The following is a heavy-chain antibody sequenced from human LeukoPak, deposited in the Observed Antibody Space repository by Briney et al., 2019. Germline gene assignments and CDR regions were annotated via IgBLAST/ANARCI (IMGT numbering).Heavy chain of an antibody. Sequence: SETLSLTCAVYGGSFSGYYWSWIRQPPGKGLEWIGEINHSGSTNYNPSLKSQVTISVDTSKNQFSLKLSSVTAADTAVYYCARGRTNYYDSSGYYLSYFDYWGQGTLVTVSS. CDR3: ARGRTNYYDSSGYYLSYFDY. CDR2: INHSGST. D-gene: IGHD3-22*01. CDR1: GGSFSGYY. J-gene: IGHJ4*02. V-gene: IGHV4-34*01.